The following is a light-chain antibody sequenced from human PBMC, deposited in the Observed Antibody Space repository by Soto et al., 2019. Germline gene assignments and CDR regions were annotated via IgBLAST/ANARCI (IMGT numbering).Light chain of an antibody. CDR3: ATWDDSLNGPV. CDR2: SNN. V-gene: IGLV1-44*01. Sequence: QSVLTQPPSASGTPGQRVTISCSGSSSNIGRNTVNWYQQLPGTAPKLLIYSNNQRPSGVPDRSSGSKSDTAGSLAISGLQSEDEADYYCATWDDSLNGPVFGGGTQLTVL. CDR1: SSNIGRNT. J-gene: IGLJ3*02.